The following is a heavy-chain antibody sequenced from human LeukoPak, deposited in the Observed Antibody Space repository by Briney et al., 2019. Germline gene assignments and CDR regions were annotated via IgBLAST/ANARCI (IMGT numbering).Heavy chain of an antibody. V-gene: IGHV4-38-2*02. J-gene: IGHJ6*04. D-gene: IGHD3-16*01. CDR1: GYSISSGYY. CDR2: IYHSGST. Sequence: SETLSLTCTVSGYSISSGYYWGWIRQPPGKGLEWIGSIYHSGSTYYNPSLKSRVTISVDTSKNQFSLKLSSVTAADTAVYYCARDPYYDYVWDQVDVWGKGTTVTVSS. CDR3: ARDPYYDYVWDQVDV.